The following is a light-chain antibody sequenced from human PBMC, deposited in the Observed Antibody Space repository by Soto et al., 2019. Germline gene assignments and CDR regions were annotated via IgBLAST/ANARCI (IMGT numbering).Light chain of an antibody. Sequence: QSVLTQPPSVSEAPRQRVTISCSGSSSNIGNNAVNWYQQLPGKAPKLLIYYDDLLPSGVSDRFSGSKSATAASLAISGLQSEDEDDYYCAAWDDSLNGLVFGGGTKLTVL. CDR3: AAWDDSLNGLV. J-gene: IGLJ2*01. CDR2: YDD. V-gene: IGLV1-36*01. CDR1: SSNIGNNA.